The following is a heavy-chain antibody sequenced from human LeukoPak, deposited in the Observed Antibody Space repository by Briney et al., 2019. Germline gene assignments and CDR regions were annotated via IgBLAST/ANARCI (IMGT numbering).Heavy chain of an antibody. CDR2: IRYDGSNK. V-gene: IGHV3-30*02. J-gene: IGHJ4*02. CDR1: GFTFSSYG. D-gene: IGHD2-2*01. CDR3: ARDSSVIVVVPTAVDY. Sequence: GGSLRLSCAASGFTFSSYGMHWVRQAPGKGLEWVAFIRYDGSNKYYADSVKGRFTISRDNSKNTLYLQMNSLRVEDTAVYYCARDSSVIVVVPTAVDYWGQGTLVTVSS.